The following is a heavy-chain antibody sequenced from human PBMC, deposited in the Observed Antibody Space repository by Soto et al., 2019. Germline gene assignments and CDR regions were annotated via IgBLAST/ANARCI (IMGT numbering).Heavy chain of an antibody. J-gene: IGHJ3*01. CDR3: TRDGVPL. CDR2: INTNGDST. V-gene: IGHV3-21*01. D-gene: IGHD3-3*01. CDR1: GFTFSTFT. Sequence: GGSLRLSCAASGFTFSTFTLNWVRQAPGKGLEWVSSINTNGDSTYYEDSVRGRFTISRDNARASLYLQMDSLRVDDTAVYYCTRDGVPLWGQGTMVT.